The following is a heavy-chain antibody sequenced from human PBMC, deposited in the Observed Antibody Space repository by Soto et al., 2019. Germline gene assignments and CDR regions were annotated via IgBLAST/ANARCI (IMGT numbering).Heavy chain of an antibody. CDR1: GYSFTSYW. V-gene: IGHV5-10-1*01. D-gene: IGHD5-18*01. CDR2: IDPSDSYT. Sequence: PGESLKISCKGSGYSFTSYWISWVRQMPGKGLEWTGRIDPSDSYTNYSPSFQGHVTISADKSISTAYMELSRLKSDDTAVYYCARDLGGYSYGYSHYYGMDVWGQGTTVTVSS. CDR3: ARDLGGYSYGYSHYYGMDV. J-gene: IGHJ6*02.